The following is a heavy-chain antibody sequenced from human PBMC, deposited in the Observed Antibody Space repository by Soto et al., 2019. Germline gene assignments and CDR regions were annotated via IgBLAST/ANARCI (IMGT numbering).Heavy chain of an antibody. Sequence: ASVKVSCKASGYTFTEYYLYWLRQAPGKGPEWLGGINPRTGDTNQAQKFQGRVTMTRDMTLTTAYMELHRLTSDDTAVYYWARDPSGGGAPYYFDFWGQGSLVTVSS. CDR3: ARDPSGGGAPYYFDF. V-gene: IGHV1-2*02. CDR2: INPRTGDT. CDR1: GYTFTEYY. D-gene: IGHD3-16*01. J-gene: IGHJ4*02.